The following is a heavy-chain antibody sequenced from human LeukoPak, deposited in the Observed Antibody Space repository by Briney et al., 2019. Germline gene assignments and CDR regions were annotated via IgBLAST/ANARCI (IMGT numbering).Heavy chain of an antibody. J-gene: IGHJ4*02. CDR1: GFTLSDYG. Sequence: PGRSLRLSCAVSGFTLSDYGMHWVRQAPGKGLEWVAVRSYDGSNKYYADSVKGRFTISRDNSKNTLYLQMSGLRVEDTAVYYCARARGGNHRYPFDLWGQGTLVTVSS. V-gene: IGHV3-30*03. D-gene: IGHD3-16*02. CDR3: ARARGGNHRYPFDL. CDR2: RSYDGSNK.